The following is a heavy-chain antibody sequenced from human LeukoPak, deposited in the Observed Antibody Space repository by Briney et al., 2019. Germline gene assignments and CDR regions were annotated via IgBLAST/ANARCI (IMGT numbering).Heavy chain of an antibody. J-gene: IGHJ6*02. CDR2: ISWNRGSI. CDR3: AKDREQLVFYGMDV. V-gene: IGHV3-9*01. D-gene: IGHD6-13*01. Sequence: GRCLRLSCATAGFTFDDYAIHWVRQAAGKCMEWVLGISWNRGSIAYADSVKGRFTISRDNAKNSLCLQMNSLRAEDTALYYWAKDREQLVFYGMDVWGQGTTVSVSS. CDR1: GFTFDDYA.